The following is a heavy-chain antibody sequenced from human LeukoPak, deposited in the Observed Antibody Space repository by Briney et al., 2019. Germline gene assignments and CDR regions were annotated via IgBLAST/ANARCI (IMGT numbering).Heavy chain of an antibody. V-gene: IGHV4-34*01. CDR1: GGSFSGYY. D-gene: IGHD4-23*01. Sequence: SETLSLTCAVYGGSFSGYYWSWIRQPPGKGLEWIGEINHSGSTNYNPSLKSRVTISVDTSKNQFSLKLSSVTAADTAVYYCAISSPVATVGYWGQGTLVTVSS. J-gene: IGHJ4*02. CDR3: AISSPVATVGY. CDR2: INHSGST.